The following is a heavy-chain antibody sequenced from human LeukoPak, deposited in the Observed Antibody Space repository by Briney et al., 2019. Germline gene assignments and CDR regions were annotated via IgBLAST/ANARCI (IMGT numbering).Heavy chain of an antibody. CDR3: ATNRPLDY. CDR2: IEQNGLEE. D-gene: IGHD2/OR15-2a*01. J-gene: IGHJ4*02. CDR1: GFTFSSYW. V-gene: IGHV3-7*01. Sequence: GGSLRLSCAASGFTFSSYWMNWVRQAPGKGLEWVANIEQNGLEEYYVDSVKGRFTISRDNAKKSLYLQMNSLRVEDTAVYYCATNRPLDYWGQGTLVTVSS.